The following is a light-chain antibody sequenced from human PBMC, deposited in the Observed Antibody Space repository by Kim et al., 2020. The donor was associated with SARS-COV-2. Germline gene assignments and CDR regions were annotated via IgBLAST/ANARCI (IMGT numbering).Light chain of an antibody. V-gene: IGLV3-1*01. J-gene: IGLJ3*02. CDR3: QAWDSSTGV. CDR1: KLGDKY. Sequence: SYELTQPPSVSVSPGQTASITCSGDKLGDKYACWYQQKPGQSPVLVIYHDSNRPSGIPERFSGSNSGNTATLTISGTQALDEADYYCQAWDSSTGVFGG. CDR2: HDS.